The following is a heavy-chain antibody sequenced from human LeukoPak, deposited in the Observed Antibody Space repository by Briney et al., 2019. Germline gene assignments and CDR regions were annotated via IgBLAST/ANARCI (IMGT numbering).Heavy chain of an antibody. J-gene: IGHJ6*03. CDR2: IYYSGST. D-gene: IGHD5-24*01. Sequence: SETLSLTCTVSGGSISSSSYYWGWIRQPPGKGLEWIGSIYYSGSTYYNPSLKSRVTISVDTSKNQFSLKLSSVTAADTAVYYCARARDGYNSRYYYYYMDVWGKGTTVTISS. V-gene: IGHV4-39*07. CDR3: ARARDGYNSRYYYYYMDV. CDR1: GGSISSSSYY.